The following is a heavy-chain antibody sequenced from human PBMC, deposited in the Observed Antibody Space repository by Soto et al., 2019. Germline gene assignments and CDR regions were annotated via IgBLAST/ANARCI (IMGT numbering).Heavy chain of an antibody. V-gene: IGHV3-21*01. J-gene: IGHJ4*02. CDR3: ARGSTTVTTLGIDY. D-gene: IGHD4-17*01. Sequence: GGSLRLSCAASGFTFSSYSMNWVRQAPGKGLEWVSSISSSSSYIYYADSVKGRFTISRDNAKNSLYLQMNSLRAEDTAVYYCARGSTTVTTLGIDYWGQGTLVTVYS. CDR2: ISSSSSYI. CDR1: GFTFSSYS.